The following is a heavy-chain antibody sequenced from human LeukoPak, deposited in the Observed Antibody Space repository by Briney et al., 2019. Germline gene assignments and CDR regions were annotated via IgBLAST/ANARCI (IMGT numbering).Heavy chain of an antibody. CDR3: ARTTEGYCSSTRCYGFSYYYYMDV. Sequence: PSETLSLTCTVSGGSISSYYWSWIRQPPGKGLEWIGYIYYSGSTYYNPSLKSRVTISVDTSKNQFSLKLSSVTAADTAVYYCARTTEGYCSSTRCYGFSYYYYMDVWGKGTTVTISS. D-gene: IGHD2-2*01. CDR1: GGSISSYY. J-gene: IGHJ6*03. CDR2: IYYSGST. V-gene: IGHV4-59*12.